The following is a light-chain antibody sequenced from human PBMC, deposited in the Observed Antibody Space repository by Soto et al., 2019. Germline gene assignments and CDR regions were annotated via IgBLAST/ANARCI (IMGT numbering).Light chain of an antibody. CDR1: SGDVGSYNL. CDR3: AAWDDSLSGAV. J-gene: IGLJ7*01. CDR2: EVT. V-gene: IGLV2-23*02. Sequence: QSALTQPASVSGSPGQSIAISCTGTSGDVGSYNLVSWYQQHPGKAPKLIIYEVTKRPSGVSDRFSGSKSGDTASLTISGLQTEDEADYYCAAWDDSLSGAVFGGGTQLTVL.